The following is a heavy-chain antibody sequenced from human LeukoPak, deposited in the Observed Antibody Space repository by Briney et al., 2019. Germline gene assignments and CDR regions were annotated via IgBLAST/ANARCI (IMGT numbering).Heavy chain of an antibody. Sequence: ASVKVSCKASGYTFTGYSIHWVRQAPGQGLEWMGGIIPIFGTANYAQKFQGRVTITTDESTSTAYMELSSLRSEDTAVYYCARIAVAGNDYWGQGTLVTVSS. V-gene: IGHV1-69*05. D-gene: IGHD6-19*01. CDR2: IIPIFGTA. J-gene: IGHJ4*02. CDR3: ARIAVAGNDY. CDR1: GYTFTGYS.